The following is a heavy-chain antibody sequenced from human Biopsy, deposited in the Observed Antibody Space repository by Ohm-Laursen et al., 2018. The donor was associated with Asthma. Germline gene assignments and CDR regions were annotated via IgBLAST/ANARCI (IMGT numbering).Heavy chain of an antibody. V-gene: IGHV3-30*03. J-gene: IGHJ3*02. Sequence: SLRLSCSATGFVFSQCGMHWVRQGPGKGLEWVALVSSDGHNKYYEQSVKGRFTISRDNSRNRLDLQINRLTVEDSAVYFCARQSDQDNGDSSAFDTWGQGTKVAVSS. CDR1: GFVFSQCG. CDR3: ARQSDQDNGDSSAFDT. CDR2: VSSDGHNK. D-gene: IGHD3-22*01.